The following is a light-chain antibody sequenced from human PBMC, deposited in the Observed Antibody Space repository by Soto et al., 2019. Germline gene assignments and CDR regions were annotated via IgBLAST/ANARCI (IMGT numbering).Light chain of an antibody. CDR3: QQYGSSWT. Sequence: VLTQSPLSLPVTLGRPSSISCRASQSVSSSYLAWYQQKPGQAPRLLIYGASSRATGIPDRFSGSGSGTDFTLTISRLEPEDFAVYYCQQYGSSWTFGQGTKVDI. CDR1: QSVSSSY. V-gene: IGKV3-20*01. J-gene: IGKJ1*01. CDR2: GAS.